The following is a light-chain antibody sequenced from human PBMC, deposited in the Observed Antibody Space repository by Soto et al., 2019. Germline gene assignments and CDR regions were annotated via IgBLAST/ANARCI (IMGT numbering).Light chain of an antibody. J-gene: IGKJ1*01. V-gene: IGKV3-20*01. CDR1: QSVGND. CDR2: DAS. CDR3: QQYGSSGT. Sequence: IVMTQSPATLSVSPGDRATLSCRASQSVGNDLAWYQQKPGQAPRLLIYDASNRATGIPDRFSGSGSGTDFTLTISRLEPEDFAVYYCQQYGSSGTFGQGTKVDIK.